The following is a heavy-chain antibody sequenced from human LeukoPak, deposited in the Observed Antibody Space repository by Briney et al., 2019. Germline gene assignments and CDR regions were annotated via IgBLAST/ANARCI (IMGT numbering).Heavy chain of an antibody. CDR2: IIPIFGTA. CDR1: GGTFSSYA. D-gene: IGHD5-24*01. CDR3: ARDRSEMATTRTFDY. Sequence: SVKVSRKASGGTFSSYAISWVRQAPGQELEWMGGIIPIFGTANYAQKFQGRVTITTDESTSTAYMELSSLRSEDTAVYYCARDRSEMATTRTFDYWGQGTLVTVSS. J-gene: IGHJ4*02. V-gene: IGHV1-69*05.